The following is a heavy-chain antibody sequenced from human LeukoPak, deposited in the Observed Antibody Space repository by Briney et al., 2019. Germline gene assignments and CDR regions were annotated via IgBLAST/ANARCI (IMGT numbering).Heavy chain of an antibody. CDR3: ARLLNYGDAAVDY. CDR1: GGSISSGGYY. Sequence: PSETLSLTYTVSGGSISSGGYYWSWIRQHPGKGLEWIGYIYYSGSTYYNPSLKSRVTISVDTSKNQFSLKLSSVTAADTAVYYCARLLNYGDAAVDYWGQGTLVTVSS. CDR2: IYYSGST. V-gene: IGHV4-31*03. J-gene: IGHJ4*02. D-gene: IGHD4-17*01.